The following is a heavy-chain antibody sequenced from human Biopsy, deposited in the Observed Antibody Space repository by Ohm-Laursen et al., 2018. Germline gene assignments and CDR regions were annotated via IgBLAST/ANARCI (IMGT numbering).Heavy chain of an antibody. CDR2: ISASGNHI. Sequence: SLRLSCSASGFTFSGFSMNWVRQAPGKGLEWVSSISASGNHIYYTGSVKDRFTVSRDNGKNSVYLQMNSLRVEDTAVYYCARDGEAKYCKHGVCPSDFWGQGTLVTVSS. D-gene: IGHD2-8*01. CDR3: ARDGEAKYCKHGVCPSDF. J-gene: IGHJ4*02. CDR1: GFTFSGFS. V-gene: IGHV3-21*01.